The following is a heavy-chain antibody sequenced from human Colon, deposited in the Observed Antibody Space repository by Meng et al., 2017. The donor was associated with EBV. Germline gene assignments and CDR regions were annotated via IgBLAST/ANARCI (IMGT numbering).Heavy chain of an antibody. D-gene: IGHD4-11*01. CDR1: GDSITTYY. CDR3: ARASLTTVTTPNWFDP. Sequence: QVQLQESGPGLVKPSETLSLTCSVSGDSITTYYWTWIRQSPGRPLEWIGFIYHTGYTSYNPSFRSRVSISVDTSKNQFSLKLTSMTAADTAVYYCARASLTTVTTPNWFDPWGQGTLVTVYS. CDR2: IYHTGYT. J-gene: IGHJ5*02. V-gene: IGHV4-59*01.